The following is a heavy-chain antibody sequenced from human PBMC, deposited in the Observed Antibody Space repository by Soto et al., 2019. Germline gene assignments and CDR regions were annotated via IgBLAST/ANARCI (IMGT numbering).Heavy chain of an antibody. CDR2: ICRSSAYI. CDR1: GFTFSSHN. J-gene: IGHJ3*02. D-gene: IGHD3-22*01. Sequence: GESLRLSCAASGFTFSSHNMNWVRQAPGKGLEWVASICRSSAYIYHADSVKGRFIISRDDANNSVYLQMNSLRDEDTAVYYCARGTGDYYYASSGYYADGFDIWGQGTMVTVSS. CDR3: ARGTGDYYYASSGYYADGFDI. V-gene: IGHV3-21*01.